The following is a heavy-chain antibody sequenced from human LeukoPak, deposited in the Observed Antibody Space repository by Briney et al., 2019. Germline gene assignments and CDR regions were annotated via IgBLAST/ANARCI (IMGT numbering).Heavy chain of an antibody. D-gene: IGHD3-22*01. CDR1: GDSIIDNNNC. V-gene: IGHV4-39*01. CDR2: KFYSGTT. CDR3: ARHSNYYDSTGRYYHFDY. J-gene: IGHJ4*02. Sequence: SETLSLTCSVFGDSIIDNNNCWGWIRQPPGKGLEWIGTKFYSGTTYYNPSLQSRVTISADTSKNQFSLRLTSVTAADTAMYYCARHSNYYDSTGRYYHFDYWGQGTLVTVSS.